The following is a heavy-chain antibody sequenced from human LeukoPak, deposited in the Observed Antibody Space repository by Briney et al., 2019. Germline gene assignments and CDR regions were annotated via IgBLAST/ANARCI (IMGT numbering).Heavy chain of an antibody. V-gene: IGHV4-34*01. Sequence: PSETLSLTCAVYGGSFSGYYWSWIRQPPGKGLEWIGEINHSGSTNYNPSLKSRLTISVDTSKTQFSLKMSSVTAADTAVYYCARGGWGLPNGTSAFDIWGQGTMVTVYS. D-gene: IGHD6-19*01. CDR3: ARGGWGLPNGTSAFDI. J-gene: IGHJ3*02. CDR2: INHSGST. CDR1: GGSFSGYY.